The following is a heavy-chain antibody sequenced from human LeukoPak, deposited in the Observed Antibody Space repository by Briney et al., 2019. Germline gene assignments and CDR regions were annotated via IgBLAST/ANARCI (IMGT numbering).Heavy chain of an antibody. CDR3: AKAYGSNGYYQLAIDL. CDR2: ISSSGSTI. J-gene: IGHJ4*02. Sequence: GGSLRLSCAASGFTFSDYYMSWIRQAPGKGLEWVSYISSSGSTIYYADSVKGRFTISRDNSKNTLYLQLNSLRAEDTAVYYCAKAYGSNGYYQLAIDLWGQGTLVTVSS. V-gene: IGHV3-11*01. D-gene: IGHD3-22*01. CDR1: GFTFSDYY.